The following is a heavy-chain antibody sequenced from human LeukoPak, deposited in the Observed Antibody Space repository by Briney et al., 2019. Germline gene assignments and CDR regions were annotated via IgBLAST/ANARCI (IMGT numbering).Heavy chain of an antibody. Sequence: SVKVSCKASGGTFSSYAVSWVRQAPGQRPGWMGRILPIFGTANYPQNFQRRVTITTDESTSTPYMELSRPRSDDTADYFCPREIEDTAMVTMACDIGGGRTRVSVSS. CDR3: PREIEDTAMVTMACDI. CDR2: ILPIFGTA. J-gene: IGHJ3*02. V-gene: IGHV1-69*05. D-gene: IGHD5-18*01. CDR1: GGTFSSYA.